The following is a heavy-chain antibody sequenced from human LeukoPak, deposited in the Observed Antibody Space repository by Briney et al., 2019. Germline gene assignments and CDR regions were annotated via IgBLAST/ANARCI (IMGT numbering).Heavy chain of an antibody. J-gene: IGHJ4*02. CDR3: AKFPPDIVVVTAIPFSY. D-gene: IGHD2-21*02. Sequence: GGSLRLSCAASGFTVSSNYMSWVRQAPGKGLEWVSAISGSGGSTYYADSVKGRFTISRDNSKNTLYLQMNSLRAEDTAVYYCAKFPPDIVVVTAIPFSYWGQGTLVTVSS. CDR1: GFTVSSNY. V-gene: IGHV3-23*01. CDR2: ISGSGGST.